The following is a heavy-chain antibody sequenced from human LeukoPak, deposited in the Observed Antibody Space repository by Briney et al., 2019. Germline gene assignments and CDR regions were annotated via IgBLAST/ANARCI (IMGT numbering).Heavy chain of an antibody. CDR2: IRYDGSNK. CDR3: ARDWHHSDSRDYAFDI. J-gene: IGHJ3*02. Sequence: GGSLRLSCAVSGIIFSSYGMHWVRQAPGKGLEWVAFIRYDGSNKYYADSVKGRFTISRDNAKNSLYLQMNSLRAEDTAVYHCARDWHHSDSRDYAFDIWGQGTMVTVSS. D-gene: IGHD3-22*01. V-gene: IGHV3-30*02. CDR1: GIIFSSYG.